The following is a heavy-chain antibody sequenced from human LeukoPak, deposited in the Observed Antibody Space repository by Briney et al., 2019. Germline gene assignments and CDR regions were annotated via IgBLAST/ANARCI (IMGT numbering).Heavy chain of an antibody. D-gene: IGHD3-9*01. CDR1: GFTFSSYA. CDR2: ISGSGGST. V-gene: IGHV3-23*01. J-gene: IGHJ4*02. Sequence: GGSLRLSCAASGFTFSSYAMSWVRQAPGKGLEWVSAISGSGGSTYYADSVKGRFTISRDNSKNTLYLQMNSLRAEDTAVYYCAKDRAREYYDILTGYAFDYWSQGTLVTVSP. CDR3: AKDRAREYYDILTGYAFDY.